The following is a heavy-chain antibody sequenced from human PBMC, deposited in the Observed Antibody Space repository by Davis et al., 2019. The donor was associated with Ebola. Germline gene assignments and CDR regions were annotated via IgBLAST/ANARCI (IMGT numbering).Heavy chain of an antibody. V-gene: IGHV4-59*08. J-gene: IGHJ5*02. CDR3: ARYSREYYYGSGSYSNWFDP. CDR2: IYYSGST. CDR1: GGSISSYY. D-gene: IGHD3-10*01. Sequence: SETLSLTCTVSGGSISSYYWSWIRQSPGKGLEWIRYIYYSGSTNYNPSLMSRVTMSQDTSKNQFSLKLSSVTAADTAMYYCARYSREYYYGSGSYSNWFDPWGQGTLVTVSS.